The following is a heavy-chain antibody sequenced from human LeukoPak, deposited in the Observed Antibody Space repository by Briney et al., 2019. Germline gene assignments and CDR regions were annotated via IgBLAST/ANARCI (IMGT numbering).Heavy chain of an antibody. CDR2: IIPIFGTA. CDR1: GGTFSSYA. D-gene: IGHD1-1*01. CDR3: AREANFYYYMDV. J-gene: IGHJ6*03. V-gene: IGHV1-69*01. Sequence: SVKVSCKASGGTFSSYAISWVRQAPGQGLEWMGGIIPIFGTANYAQKFQGRVTITADESTSTAYMELSSLRSEDTAVYYCAREANFYYYMDVWGKGTTVTVSS.